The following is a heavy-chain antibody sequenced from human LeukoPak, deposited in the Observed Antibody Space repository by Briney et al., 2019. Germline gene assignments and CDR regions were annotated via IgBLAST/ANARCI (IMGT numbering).Heavy chain of an antibody. V-gene: IGHV4-59*01. CDR1: GGSISSYY. Sequence: SETLSLTCTVSGGSISSYYWSWIRQPPGKGLEWIGYIYYSGSTNYNPSLKSRVTISVDTSKNQFSLKLSSVTAADTAVYYCARDSDTAMANDAFDIWGQGTMVTVSS. CDR2: IYYSGST. D-gene: IGHD5-18*01. CDR3: ARDSDTAMANDAFDI. J-gene: IGHJ3*02.